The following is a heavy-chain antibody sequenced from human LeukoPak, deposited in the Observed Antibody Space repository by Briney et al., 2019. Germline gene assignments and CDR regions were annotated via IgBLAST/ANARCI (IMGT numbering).Heavy chain of an antibody. D-gene: IGHD3-9*01. Sequence: GGSLRLSCAASGLTFSSYAMSWVRQAPGKGLEWVSAISGSGGSTYYADSVKGRFTISRDNSKNTLYLQMNSLRAEDTAVYYCAKGPHYDILTGYYRSSFDYRGQGTLVTVSS. J-gene: IGHJ4*02. CDR2: ISGSGGST. CDR1: GLTFSSYA. CDR3: AKGPHYDILTGYYRSSFDY. V-gene: IGHV3-23*01.